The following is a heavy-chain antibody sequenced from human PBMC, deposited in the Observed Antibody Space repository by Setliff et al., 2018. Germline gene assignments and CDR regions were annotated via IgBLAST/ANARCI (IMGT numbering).Heavy chain of an antibody. J-gene: IGHJ2*01. CDR2: IYSSGST. CDR3: ARNPDFLQYSFDL. CDR1: GDSISSYY. Sequence: SETLSLTCTVSGDSISSYYWSWIRQPAGKGLEWIGRIYSSGSTNFNPSLKSRVTMSMDTSKNQFSLKLSSMTAADTALYYCARNPDFLQYSFDLWGRGTLVTVSS. V-gene: IGHV4-4*07. D-gene: IGHD5-12*01.